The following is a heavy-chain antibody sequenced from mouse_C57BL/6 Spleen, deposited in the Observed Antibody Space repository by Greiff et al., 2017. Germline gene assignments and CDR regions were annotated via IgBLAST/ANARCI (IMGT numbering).Heavy chain of an antibody. Sequence: QVQLQQPGAELVKPGASVKMSCKASGYTFTSYWITWVKQRPGQGLEWIGVIYPGSGSTNYNEKFKSKATLTVDTSSRTAYMQLSSLTSENSAVYYCARESYYGSSYVGIYYYAMDYWGQGTSVTVSS. V-gene: IGHV1-55*01. J-gene: IGHJ4*01. CDR3: ARESYYGSSYVGIYYYAMDY. CDR2: IYPGSGST. D-gene: IGHD1-1*01. CDR1: GYTFTSYW.